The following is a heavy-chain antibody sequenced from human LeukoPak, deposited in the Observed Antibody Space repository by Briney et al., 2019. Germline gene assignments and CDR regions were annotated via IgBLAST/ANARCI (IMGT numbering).Heavy chain of an antibody. V-gene: IGHV3-30*03. CDR3: ARELAFRDYYDSSGPPQD. D-gene: IGHD3-22*01. CDR1: GFTFSSYG. Sequence: PGRSLRLSCAASGFTFSSYGMHWVRQAPGKGLEWVAVISYDGSNKYYADSVKGRFTISRDNAKNSLYLQMNSLRDEDTAVYYCARELAFRDYYDSSGPPQDWGQGTLVTVSS. J-gene: IGHJ4*02. CDR2: ISYDGSNK.